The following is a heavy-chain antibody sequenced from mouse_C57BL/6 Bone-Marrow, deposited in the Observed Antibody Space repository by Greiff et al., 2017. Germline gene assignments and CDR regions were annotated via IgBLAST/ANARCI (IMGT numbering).Heavy chain of an antibody. D-gene: IGHD2-3*01. Sequence: QVQLQQPGAELVKPGASVKLSCKASGYTFTSYWMHWVKQRPGRGLEWIGRIDPNSGGTKYNEKFKSKATLTVDKPSSTSYMQLSSLTSEDSAVYYCARSFYDGYYEGYFDYWGQGTTLTVSS. CDR2: IDPNSGGT. CDR3: ARSFYDGYYEGYFDY. V-gene: IGHV1-72*01. J-gene: IGHJ2*01. CDR1: GYTFTSYW.